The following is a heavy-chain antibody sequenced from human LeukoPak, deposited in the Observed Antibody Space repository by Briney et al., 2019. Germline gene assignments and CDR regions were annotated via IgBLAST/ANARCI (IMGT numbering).Heavy chain of an antibody. CDR2: ISAYNGNT. D-gene: IGHD6-19*01. V-gene: IGHV1-18*01. Sequence: ASVKVSCKASGYTFTSYGISWVRQAPGQGLAWMGWISAYNGNTNYAQKLQGRVTMTTDTSTSTAYMELRSLRSDDTAVYYCARGRAQYSSGWYWVDWGQGTLVTVSS. CDR1: GYTFTSYG. CDR3: ARGRAQYSSGWYWVD. J-gene: IGHJ4*02.